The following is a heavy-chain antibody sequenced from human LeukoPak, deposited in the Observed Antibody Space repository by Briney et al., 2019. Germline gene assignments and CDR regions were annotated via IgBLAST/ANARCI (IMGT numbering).Heavy chain of an antibody. V-gene: IGHV4-59*12. CDR3: AREVVGATHFDY. J-gene: IGHJ4*02. CDR1: GGSISSYY. CDR2: IYYSGST. Sequence: SETLSLTCTVSGGSISSYYWSWIRQPPGKGLEWIGYIYYSGSTNYNPSLKSRVTISVDTSKNQFSLKLSSVTAADTAVYYCAREVVGATHFDYWGQGTLVTVS. D-gene: IGHD1-26*01.